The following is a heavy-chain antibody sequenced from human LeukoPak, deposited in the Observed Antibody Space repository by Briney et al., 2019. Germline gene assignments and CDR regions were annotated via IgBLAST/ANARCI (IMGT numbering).Heavy chain of an antibody. D-gene: IGHD3-10*01. CDR3: ARSYGGWFDP. CDR2: ISYDGSNK. J-gene: IGHJ5*02. CDR1: GFTFSSYA. Sequence: GRSLRLSCAASGFTFSSYAMHWVRQAPGKGLEWVAVISYDGSNKYYADSVKGRFTISRDNAKNSVDLQMNSLRAEDTAVYYCARSYGGWFDPWGQGTLVTVSS. V-gene: IGHV3-30-3*01.